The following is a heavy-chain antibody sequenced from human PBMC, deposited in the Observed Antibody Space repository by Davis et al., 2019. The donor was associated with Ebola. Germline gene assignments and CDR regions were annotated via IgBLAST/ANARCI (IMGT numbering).Heavy chain of an antibody. V-gene: IGHV4-4*02. D-gene: IGHD5-18*01. J-gene: IGHJ6*02. Sequence: SETLSLTCAVSGGSISSSNWWSWVRQPPGKGLEWIGEIYHSGSTNYNPSLKSRVTISVDKSKNQFSLKLSSVTAADTAVYYCARGDRGYSYGYGDYYYYGMDVWGQGTTVTVSS. CDR1: GGSISSSNW. CDR3: ARGDRGYSYGYGDYYYYGMDV. CDR2: IYHSGST.